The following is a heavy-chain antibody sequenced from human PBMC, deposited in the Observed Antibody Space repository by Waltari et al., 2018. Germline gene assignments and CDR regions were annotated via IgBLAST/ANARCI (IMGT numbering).Heavy chain of an antibody. V-gene: IGHV3-49*03. Sequence: EVQLVESGGGLVQPGRSLRLSCTASGFTFGDYAMSWFRQAPGKGREWVGFIRSKAYGGTTEYAASVKGRFTISRDDSKSIAYLQMNSLKTEDTAVYYCTRVLCYDFWSGYSGFDYWGQGTLVTVSS. CDR1: GFTFGDYA. CDR2: IRSKAYGGTT. CDR3: TRVLCYDFWSGYSGFDY. J-gene: IGHJ4*02. D-gene: IGHD3-3*01.